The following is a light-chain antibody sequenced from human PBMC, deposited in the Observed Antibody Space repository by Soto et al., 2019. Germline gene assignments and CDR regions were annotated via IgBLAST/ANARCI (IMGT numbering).Light chain of an antibody. Sequence: DIQMTQSPSTLSASVGDRVTITCRASQSISNWLVWYQQKPGKAPKLLIYKASSLESGVPSRFSGSGSGTEFTLTISSLQPDDFATYYCQQYNSYSLTFGQGTKVDIK. CDR2: KAS. J-gene: IGKJ1*01. V-gene: IGKV1-5*03. CDR3: QQYNSYSLT. CDR1: QSISNW.